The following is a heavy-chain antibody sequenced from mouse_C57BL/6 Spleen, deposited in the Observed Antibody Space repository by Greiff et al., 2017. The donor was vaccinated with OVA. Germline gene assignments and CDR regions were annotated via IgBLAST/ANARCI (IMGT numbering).Heavy chain of an antibody. D-gene: IGHD2-2*01. J-gene: IGHJ3*01. CDR1: GYTFTDYN. CDR3: ARRGFYGYLKGFAY. Sequence: EVQLQQSGPELVKPGASVKIPCKASGYTFTDYNMDWVKQSHGKSLEWIGDINPNNGGTIYNQKFKGKATLTVDKSSSTAYMELRSLTSEDTAVYYCARRGFYGYLKGFAYWGQGTLVTVSA. CDR2: INPNNGGT. V-gene: IGHV1-18*01.